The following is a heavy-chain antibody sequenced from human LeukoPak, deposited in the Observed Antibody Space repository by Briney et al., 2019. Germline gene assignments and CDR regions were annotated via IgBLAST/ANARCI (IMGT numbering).Heavy chain of an antibody. V-gene: IGHV3-74*01. J-gene: IGHJ6*02. Sequence: GGSLRLSCAASGFTFSSNWMHWVRQAPGKGLVWVSRSNEDGSTTNYADSVKGRFTISRDNSKNTLYLQMNSLRAEDTAVYYCAKWGSSSDYYYYGMDVWGQGTTVTVSS. CDR2: SNEDGSTT. CDR1: GFTFSSNW. CDR3: AKWGSSSDYYYYGMDV. D-gene: IGHD6-6*01.